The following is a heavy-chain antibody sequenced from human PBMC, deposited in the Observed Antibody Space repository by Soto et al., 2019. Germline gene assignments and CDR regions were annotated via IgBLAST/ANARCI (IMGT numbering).Heavy chain of an antibody. D-gene: IGHD2-2*02. CDR3: AKDGYCSSTSCYTGPTYYYYGMDV. V-gene: IGHV3-30*18. Sequence: QVQLVESGGGVVQPGRSLRLSCAASGFTFSSYGMHWVRQAPGKGLEWVAVISYDGSNKYYADSVKGRFTISRDNSKNTLYLQLNSLRAEDTAVYYCAKDGYCSSTSCYTGPTYYYYGMDVWGQGTTVTVSS. J-gene: IGHJ6*02. CDR2: ISYDGSNK. CDR1: GFTFSSYG.